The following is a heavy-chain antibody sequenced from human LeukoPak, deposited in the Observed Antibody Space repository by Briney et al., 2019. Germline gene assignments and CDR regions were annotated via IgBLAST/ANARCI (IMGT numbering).Heavy chain of an antibody. Sequence: SETLSLTCTVSGGSISSHSWSWIRQPPGKGLEWVGYIFYSGSTNYNPSLKSRVTISVDTSKNQFSLKLSSVNAADTAVYYCARDFYDSRGDAFDIWGQGTIATVSS. D-gene: IGHD3-22*01. J-gene: IGHJ3*02. CDR3: ARDFYDSRGDAFDI. CDR1: GGSISSHS. CDR2: IFYSGST. V-gene: IGHV4-59*11.